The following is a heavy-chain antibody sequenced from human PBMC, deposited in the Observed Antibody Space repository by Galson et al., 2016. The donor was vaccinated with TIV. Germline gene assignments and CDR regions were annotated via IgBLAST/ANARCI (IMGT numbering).Heavy chain of an antibody. D-gene: IGHD5-18*01. CDR1: GDTFTSYP. V-gene: IGHV1-69*05. Sequence: SVKVSCKASGDTFTSYPFNWVRQAPGQGLEWMGGIIPLFGTANYAQKFQGRVTVTTDESTSTVYLDLSSLRSEDTAVYYCAKDRNTALGTYHYYYGMDVWGQGTTVTVSS. CDR2: IIPLFGTA. J-gene: IGHJ6*02. CDR3: AKDRNTALGTYHYYYGMDV.